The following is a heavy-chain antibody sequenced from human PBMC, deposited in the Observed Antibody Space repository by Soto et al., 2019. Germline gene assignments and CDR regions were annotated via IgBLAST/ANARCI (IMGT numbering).Heavy chain of an antibody. CDR3: AKDLLEWLLRQRGDFGY. CDR1: GFTCISYG. D-gene: IGHD3-3*01. J-gene: IGHJ4*02. V-gene: IGHV3-30*18. CDR2: ISYDGSNK. Sequence: PGGSHRLSSTASGFTCISYGMHWVRQAPGKGLEWVAVISYDGSNKYYADSVKGRFTISRDNSKNTLYLQMNSLRAEDTAVYYCAKDLLEWLLRQRGDFGYWGQGTLVTVSS.